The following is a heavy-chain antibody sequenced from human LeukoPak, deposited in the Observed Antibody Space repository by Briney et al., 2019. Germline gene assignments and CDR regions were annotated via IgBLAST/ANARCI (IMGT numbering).Heavy chain of an antibody. CDR2: INHSGST. V-gene: IGHV4-34*01. CDR3: ARGRYCSADICSGGDAFDI. J-gene: IGHJ3*02. CDR1: GGSFSGYY. D-gene: IGHD2-15*01. Sequence: PSETLSLTCAVYGGSFSGYYWSWIRQPPGKGLEWIGEINHSGSTNYNPSLKSRVTMSVDTSKNQFSLKLSSVTAADTAVYYCARGRYCSADICSGGDAFDIWGQGAMVSVSS.